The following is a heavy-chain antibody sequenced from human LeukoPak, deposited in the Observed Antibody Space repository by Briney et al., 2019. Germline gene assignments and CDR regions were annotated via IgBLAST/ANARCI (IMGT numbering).Heavy chain of an antibody. Sequence: PSETLSLTCTVSGVSISNYYWIWIRQPAGKGLEWIGRIYTSGSTNYNPSLKSRVTMSVDTSKNQFSLKLSSVTAADTAVYYCARSRDGYKPQIWGQGTMVTVSS. D-gene: IGHD5-12*01. J-gene: IGHJ3*02. V-gene: IGHV4-4*07. CDR3: ARSRDGYKPQI. CDR1: GVSISNYY. CDR2: IYTSGST.